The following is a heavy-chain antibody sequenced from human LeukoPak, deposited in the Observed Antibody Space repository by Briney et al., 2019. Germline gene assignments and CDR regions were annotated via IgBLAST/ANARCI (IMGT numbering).Heavy chain of an antibody. CDR1: GGSISSYY. V-gene: IGHV4-59*08. J-gene: IGHJ4*02. D-gene: IGHD6-6*01. CDR3: ARSEYSSSSGHFDY. Sequence: SETLSLTCTVSGGSISSYYWSWIRQPPGKGLEWIGYIYYSGSTNYNPSLKSRVTISVDTSKNHFSLKLSSVTAADTAVYYCARSEYSSSSGHFDYWGQGTLVTVSS. CDR2: IYYSGST.